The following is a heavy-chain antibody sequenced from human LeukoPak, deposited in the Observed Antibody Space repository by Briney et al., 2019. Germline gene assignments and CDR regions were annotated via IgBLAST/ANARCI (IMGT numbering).Heavy chain of an antibody. CDR1: GISFSSYA. D-gene: IGHD3-10*01. Sequence: GGSLGLSCAASGISFSSYAMNWVRQAPGKGLEWVSIIFVNGDTTYYADSVKGRFTVSRDNSKDTLYLQMKDLRPDDTAIYYCAKRNTMVRGGPCFDYWGQGLLVTVSS. CDR3: AKRNTMVRGGPCFDY. V-gene: IGHV3-23*01. CDR2: IFVNGDTT. J-gene: IGHJ4*02.